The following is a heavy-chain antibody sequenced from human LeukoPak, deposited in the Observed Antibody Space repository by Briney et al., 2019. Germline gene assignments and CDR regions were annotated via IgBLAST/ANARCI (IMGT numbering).Heavy chain of an antibody. CDR2: ISHDGSNT. CDR1: GFTFSSYG. J-gene: IGHJ4*02. V-gene: IGHV3-30*03. CDR3: ARDLDSSGWNLDFGY. D-gene: IGHD6-19*01. Sequence: GGSLRLSCAASGFTFSSYGMHWVRQAPGKGLEWVAVISHDGSNTYYADSVKGRFTISRDNSKNTLYLQMNSLRAEDTAVYYCARDLDSSGWNLDFGYWGQGTLVTVSS.